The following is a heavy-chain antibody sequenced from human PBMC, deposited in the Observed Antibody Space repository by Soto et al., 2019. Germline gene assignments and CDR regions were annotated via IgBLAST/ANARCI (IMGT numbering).Heavy chain of an antibody. J-gene: IGHJ5*02. Sequence: ASVKVSCKASGYTFTSYGISWVRQAPGQGLEWMGWISAYNGNTNYSQKLQGRVTMTADTSTSTAYMELRSLSSDDTAVYYCARDAYDILTGYGIRGWFDPWGQGTLVTVSS. CDR3: ARDAYDILTGYGIRGWFDP. CDR2: ISAYNGNT. CDR1: GYTFTSYG. D-gene: IGHD3-9*01. V-gene: IGHV1-18*01.